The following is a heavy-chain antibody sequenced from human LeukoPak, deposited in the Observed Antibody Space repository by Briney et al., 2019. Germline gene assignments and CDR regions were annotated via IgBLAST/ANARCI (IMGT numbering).Heavy chain of an antibody. Sequence: GGSLRLSCAASGFTFSSYGMHWVRQAPGKGLEWVAFIRYDGSNKYYADSVKGRFTISRDNSKNTLYLQMNSLRAEDTAVYYCAKAGGSYQLQFDYWGQGTLVTVSS. V-gene: IGHV3-30*02. CDR2: IRYDGSNK. CDR3: AKAGGSYQLQFDY. D-gene: IGHD1-26*01. J-gene: IGHJ4*02. CDR1: GFTFSSYG.